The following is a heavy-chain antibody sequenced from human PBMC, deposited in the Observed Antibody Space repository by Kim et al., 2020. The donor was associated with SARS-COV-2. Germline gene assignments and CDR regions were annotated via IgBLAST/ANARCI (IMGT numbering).Heavy chain of an antibody. CDR1: GYSFTSYW. J-gene: IGHJ6*02. CDR3: ARQSYMSGFRELPPYYYYGMDV. D-gene: IGHD3-10*01. Sequence: GESLKISCKGSGYSFTSYWIGWVRQMPGKGLEWMGIIYPGDSDTRYSPSFQGQVTISADKSISTAYLQWSSLKASDTAMYYCARQSYMSGFRELPPYYYYGMDVWGQGTTVTVSS. CDR2: IYPGDSDT. V-gene: IGHV5-51*01.